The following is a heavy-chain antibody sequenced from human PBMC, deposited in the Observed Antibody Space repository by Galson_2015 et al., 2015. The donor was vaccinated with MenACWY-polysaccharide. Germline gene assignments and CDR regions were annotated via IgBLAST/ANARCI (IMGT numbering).Heavy chain of an antibody. CDR3: ARAGAKYCRGGNCFFNWSDP. D-gene: IGHD2-15*01. CDR1: GFTFSSYW. CDR2: TNGDGGAT. J-gene: IGHJ5*02. Sequence: SLRLSCAASGFTFSSYWMHWVRRAPGKGLVWVSRTNGDGGATDYADSVKGRFTISRDNAKNTLYLQMNSLRAEDTAVYYCARAGAKYCRGGNCFFNWSDPWGQGTLVTVSS. V-gene: IGHV3-74*01.